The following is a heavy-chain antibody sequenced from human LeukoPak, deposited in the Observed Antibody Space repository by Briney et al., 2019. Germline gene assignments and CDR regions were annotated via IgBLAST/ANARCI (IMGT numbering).Heavy chain of an antibody. CDR2: IYYSGST. V-gene: IGHV4-30-4*08. CDR1: GFTVSSNY. CDR3: ARERGDYDFLTGYYPQGGVFDI. Sequence: LRLSCAASGFTVSSNYMSWIRQPPGKGLEWIGYIYYSGSTYHNPSLKSRVTISVDTSKNQFSLKLSSVTAADTAVYYCARERGDYDFLTGYYPQGGVFDIWGQGTMVTVSS. D-gene: IGHD3-9*01. J-gene: IGHJ3*02.